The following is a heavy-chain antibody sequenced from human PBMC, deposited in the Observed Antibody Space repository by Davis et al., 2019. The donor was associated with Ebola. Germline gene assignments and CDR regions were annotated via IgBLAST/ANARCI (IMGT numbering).Heavy chain of an antibody. D-gene: IGHD3-10*01. CDR2: ITESGGST. CDR3: ARAPTYYGSARYYFDS. V-gene: IGHV3-64*01. Sequence: GESLKISCAASGFTFSSYTMHWVRQAPGKGLEYVSAITESGGSTYYAISVKGRFTTSRDNSKNTLYLQMDSLRTEDMAVYYCARAPTYYGSARYYFDSWGQGILVTVSS. J-gene: IGHJ4*02. CDR1: GFTFSSYT.